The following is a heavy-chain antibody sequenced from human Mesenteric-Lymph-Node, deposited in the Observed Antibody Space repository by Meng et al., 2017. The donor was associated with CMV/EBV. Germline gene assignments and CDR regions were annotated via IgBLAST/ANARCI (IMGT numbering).Heavy chain of an antibody. V-gene: IGHV3-20*04. D-gene: IGHD6-19*01. Sequence: GGSLRLSCAASGFTFGGYGMSWVRQVPGKGLEWVSGINWNGGSASYADSVKGRFTISRDNAKNSLFLQMNSLRAEDAALYYCARATGYTSGWWWGYFDYWGQGTRVTVSS. CDR3: ARATGYTSGWWWGYFDY. J-gene: IGHJ4*02. CDR1: GFTFGGYG. CDR2: INWNGGSA.